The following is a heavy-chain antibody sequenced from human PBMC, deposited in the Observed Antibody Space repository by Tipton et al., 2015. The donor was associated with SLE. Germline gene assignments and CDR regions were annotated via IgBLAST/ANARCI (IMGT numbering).Heavy chain of an antibody. Sequence: RSLRLSCAASGFTFDDYAMHWVRQAPGKGLEWVSGISWNSGSIGYVDSVKGRFTISRDNAKNSLYLQMNSLRAEDTALYYCAKGFGQGYCSGGSCFDAFDIWGQGTMVTVSS. V-gene: IGHV3-9*01. CDR1: GFTFDDYA. D-gene: IGHD2-15*01. CDR3: AKGFGQGYCSGGSCFDAFDI. J-gene: IGHJ3*02. CDR2: ISWNSGSI.